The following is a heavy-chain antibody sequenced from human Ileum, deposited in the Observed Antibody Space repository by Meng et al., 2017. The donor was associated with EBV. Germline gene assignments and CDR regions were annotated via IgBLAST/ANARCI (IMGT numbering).Heavy chain of an antibody. V-gene: IGHV4-61*08. Sequence: VQPQESGPGLVKPSETLSLTCSVSNGSVSSYGYYWTWIRQPPGKGLEWIGYMSYTGSTNYKSTLKSRVTISVDKSKNQFSLKLSSVTAADTAVYYCARERGGGDRGIQWGQGTLVTVSS. CDR3: ARERGGGDRGIQ. CDR2: MSYTGST. D-gene: IGHD2-21*02. J-gene: IGHJ4*02. CDR1: NGSVSSYGYY.